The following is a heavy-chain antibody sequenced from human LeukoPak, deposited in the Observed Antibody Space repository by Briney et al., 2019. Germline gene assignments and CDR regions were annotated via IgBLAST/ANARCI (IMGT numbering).Heavy chain of an antibody. J-gene: IGHJ4*02. V-gene: IGHV4-38-2*01. CDR2: IYHSGST. CDR1: GYSISSGYY. D-gene: IGHD4-17*01. Sequence: SETLSLTCAVSGYSISSGYYWGWIRQPPGKGLEWIGSIYHSGSTYYNPSLKSRVTISVDTSKNQFSLKLSSVTAADTAVYYCARGPTTVTTAFDYWGQGTLVTVSS. CDR3: ARGPTTVTTAFDY.